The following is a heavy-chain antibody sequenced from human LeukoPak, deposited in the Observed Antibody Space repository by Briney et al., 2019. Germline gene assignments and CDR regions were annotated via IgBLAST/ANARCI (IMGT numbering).Heavy chain of an antibody. CDR1: GDSLSSGSSY. V-gene: IGHV4-61*02. CDR3: AKGLRFLEWSILYGSGSYVPYYMDV. Sequence: SQTLSLTCTVSGDSLSSGSSYWSWIRQPAGKGLEWIGRIYTSGSTNSNPSLRSRVTISVDTSKNQFSLKLSSATAADTAVYYCAKGLRFLEWSILYGSGSYVPYYMDVWGKGTTVTVSS. CDR2: IYTSGST. J-gene: IGHJ6*03. D-gene: IGHD3-10*01.